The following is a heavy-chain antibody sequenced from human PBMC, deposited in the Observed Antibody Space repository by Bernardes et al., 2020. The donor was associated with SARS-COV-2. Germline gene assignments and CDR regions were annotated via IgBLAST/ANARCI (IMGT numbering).Heavy chain of an antibody. D-gene: IGHD3-10*01. CDR3: ARDLSHLVRRGFDL. CDR1: GCSIGSYY. V-gene: IGHV4-59*01. J-gene: IGHJ2*01. Sequence: AESLSLTCTVSGCSIGSYYLAWIRQPPGKGLEWIGYIYYSGSTNYNPSLKSRVTITVDRSQNQFSLNLRSVTPADTAVYYCARDLSHLVRRGFDLWGRGTLVTVSS. CDR2: IYYSGST.